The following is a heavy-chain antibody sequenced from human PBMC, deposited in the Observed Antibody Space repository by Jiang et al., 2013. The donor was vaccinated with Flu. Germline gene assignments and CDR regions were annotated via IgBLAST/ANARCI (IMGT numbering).Heavy chain of an antibody. CDR1: GYTFTSYA. V-gene: IGHV1-3*01. D-gene: IGHD3-16*01. CDR2: INAGNGNT. J-gene: IGHJ6*02. Sequence: SGAEVKKPGASVKVSCKASGYTFTSYAMHWVRQAPGQGLEWMVWINAGNGNTKYSQKFQGRVTITRDTSASTAYMELNSLRSEDTAMYYCARAPRSGQNYYYPMDVWGQGTTVTVSS. CDR3: ARAPRSGQNYYYPMDV.